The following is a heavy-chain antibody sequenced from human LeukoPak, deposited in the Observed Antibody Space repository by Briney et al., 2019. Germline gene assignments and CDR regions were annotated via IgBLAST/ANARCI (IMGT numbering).Heavy chain of an antibody. CDR2: IYHSGST. V-gene: IGHV4-30-2*01. D-gene: IGHD2-21*02. J-gene: IGHJ3*02. CDR3: ARHKLAYCGGDCYPYAFDI. CDR1: GGSISSGGYS. Sequence: PSQTLSITCAVSGGSISSGGYSWSWIRQPPGKGLEWIGYIYHSGSTYYNPSLKSRATISVDRSKNQFSLKLSSVTAADTAVYYCARHKLAYCGGDCYPYAFDIWGQGTMVTVSS.